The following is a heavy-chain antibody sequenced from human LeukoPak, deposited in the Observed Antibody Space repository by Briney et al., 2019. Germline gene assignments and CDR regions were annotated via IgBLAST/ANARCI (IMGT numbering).Heavy chain of an antibody. CDR2: VDYSGST. J-gene: IGHJ4*02. CDR1: GGSISSYY. D-gene: IGHD3-22*01. V-gene: IGHV4-59*08. CDR3: ARWYDSSGYYLFDY. Sequence: SETLSLTCTVSGGSISSYYWTWIRQPPGKGLEWIGNVDYSGSTNYNPSLKSRVTISIDTSKTHFSLNLTSVTAADTAVCYCARWYDSSGYYLFDYCGQGTLVSVSS.